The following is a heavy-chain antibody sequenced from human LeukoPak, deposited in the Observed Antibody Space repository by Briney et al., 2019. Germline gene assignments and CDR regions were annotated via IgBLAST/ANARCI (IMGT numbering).Heavy chain of an antibody. CDR3: ARESGYGDYGY. Sequence: GGSLRLSCAASGFTFSSYEMNWVRQAPGKGLEWVSYISSSGSTIYYADSVKGRFTISRDNAKNSLYLQMNSLRAEDTAVYYCARESGYGDYGYWGQGTLVTASS. CDR1: GFTFSSYE. CDR2: ISSSGSTI. J-gene: IGHJ4*02. V-gene: IGHV3-48*03. D-gene: IGHD4-17*01.